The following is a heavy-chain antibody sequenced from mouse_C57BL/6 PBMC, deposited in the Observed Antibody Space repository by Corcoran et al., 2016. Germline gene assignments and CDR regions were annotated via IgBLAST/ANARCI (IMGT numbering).Heavy chain of an antibody. V-gene: IGHV9-3*01. Sequence: QIQLVQSGPELKKPGETVKISCKASGYTFTTYGMSWVKQAPGKGLKWMGWINTYSGVPTYADDFKGRFAFSLETSASTAYLQINNLKNEDTATYFGARGTARVAHWYFDVWGTGTTVTVSS. CDR1: GYTFTTYG. J-gene: IGHJ1*03. CDR2: INTYSGVP. D-gene: IGHD1-1*01. CDR3: ARGTARVAHWYFDV.